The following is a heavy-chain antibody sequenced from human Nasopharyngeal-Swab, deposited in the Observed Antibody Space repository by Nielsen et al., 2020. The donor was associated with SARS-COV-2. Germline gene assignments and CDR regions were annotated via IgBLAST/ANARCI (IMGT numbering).Heavy chain of an antibody. CDR1: GFNFDDYS. J-gene: IGHJ4*02. Sequence: GESLKISCAASGFNFDDYSIHWVRQVPGKGLEWVSLINWDGSSTYYADSVKGRFTISRVNSEDSLHLQMSSLKTEDTAFYYCAKDFGSGWAGFDYWGQGTLVTVSS. CDR2: INWDGSST. V-gene: IGHV3-43*01. CDR3: AKDFGSGWAGFDY. D-gene: IGHD6-19*01.